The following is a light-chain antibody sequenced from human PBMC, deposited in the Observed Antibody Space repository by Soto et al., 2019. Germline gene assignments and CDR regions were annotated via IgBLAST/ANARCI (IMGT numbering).Light chain of an antibody. CDR1: QSLNNW. CDR2: DAS. J-gene: IGKJ1*01. V-gene: IGKV1-5*01. CDR3: QQYNDYQGM. Sequence: DNQMAQSPSTLSASVGDRVTISCQASQSLNNWLAWYQQKPGKAPKVLIYDASSLASGVPSRFSGSESGTEFTLTIASLQPDDVATYYCQQYNDYQGMFGQGTKVEIK.